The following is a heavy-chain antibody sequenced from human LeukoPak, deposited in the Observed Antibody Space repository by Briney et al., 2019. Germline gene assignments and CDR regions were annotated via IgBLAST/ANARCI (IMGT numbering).Heavy chain of an antibody. CDR3: ARDLWYYDSSGYLDY. D-gene: IGHD3-22*01. J-gene: IGHJ4*02. CDR1: GFTFSSYA. CDR2: ISYDESNK. V-gene: IGHV3-30-3*01. Sequence: GRSLRLSCAASGFTFSSYAMHWVRQAPGKGLEWVAVISYDESNKYYADSVKGRFTISRDNSKNTLFLQMNSLRAEDTAVYYCARDLWYYDSSGYLDYWGQGTLVTVSS.